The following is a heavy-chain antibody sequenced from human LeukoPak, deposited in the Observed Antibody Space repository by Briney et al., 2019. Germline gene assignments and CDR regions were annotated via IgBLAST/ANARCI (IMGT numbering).Heavy chain of an antibody. CDR1: GDSINSAIYC. CDR2: ICHSGNT. CDR3: ARYCDAGACSMFKTFDV. D-gene: IGHD2-21*02. J-gene: IGHJ3*01. Sequence: SETLSLTCTVSGDSINSAIYCWGWIRQPPGKDLEWIGTICHSGNTYYNPSLKSRVTVSVDTSKSQLSLRLNSVTAADTSVYYCARYCDAGACSMFKTFDVWGQGTMVTVSS. V-gene: IGHV4-39*01.